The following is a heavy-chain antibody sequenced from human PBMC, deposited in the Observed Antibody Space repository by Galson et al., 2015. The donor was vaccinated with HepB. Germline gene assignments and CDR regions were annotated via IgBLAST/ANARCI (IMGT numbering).Heavy chain of an antibody. V-gene: IGHV1-69*10. D-gene: IGHD4-17*01. CDR1: GGTFSNYA. CDR2: IIPIIGLA. Sequence: SVKVSCKASGGTFSNYAISWVRQAPGQGLEWMGGIIPIIGLANYAQRFQGRVTITADKSTNTAYMELSSLRSEDTAVYYCARGGDDYGDFLGYWGQGTRVTVSS. J-gene: IGHJ4*02. CDR3: ARGGDDYGDFLGY.